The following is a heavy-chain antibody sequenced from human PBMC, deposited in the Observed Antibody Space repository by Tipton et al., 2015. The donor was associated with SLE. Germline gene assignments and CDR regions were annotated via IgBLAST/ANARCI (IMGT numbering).Heavy chain of an antibody. J-gene: IGHJ4*02. Sequence: TLSLTCTVSGDSITKSYWDWIRQPAGKGLEWIGRFYTSGISIYNPSLKSRTTMSVDASKNQLSLRLTTVTAADTAVYYCARDRGTTFFDFWGQGTLVTVSS. CDR2: FYTSGIS. CDR3: ARDRGTTFFDF. CDR1: GDSITKSY. V-gene: IGHV4-4*07. D-gene: IGHD1-7*01.